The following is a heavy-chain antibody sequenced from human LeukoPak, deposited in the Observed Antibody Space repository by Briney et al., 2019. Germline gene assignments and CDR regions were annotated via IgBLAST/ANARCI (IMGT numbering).Heavy chain of an antibody. V-gene: IGHV3-9*03. CDR3: AKSIAVTIFGVVTPDAFDI. J-gene: IGHJ3*02. D-gene: IGHD3-3*01. CDR2: ISWNSGSI. CDR1: AFTFDDYA. Sequence: PGGSLRLYCAASAFTFDDYAMHWVRQAPGKGLEWVSGISWNSGSIGYADSVKGRFTISRDNAKNSLYLQMNSLRAEDMALYYCAKSIAVTIFGVVTPDAFDIWGQGTMVTVSS.